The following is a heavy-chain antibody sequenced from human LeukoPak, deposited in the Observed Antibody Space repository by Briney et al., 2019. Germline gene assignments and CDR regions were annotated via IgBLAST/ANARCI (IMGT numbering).Heavy chain of an antibody. CDR1: GYSFTTYW. CDR3: ARHEGSGSYYSY. J-gene: IGHJ4*02. V-gene: IGHV5-51*01. Sequence: GESLKISCKGSGYSFTTYWIAWVRQMPGRGLEWMGIISPDDSDIRYSPSFQGHVTISADKSISAAYLQWSSLQASDTAMYYCARHEGSGSYYSYWGQGTLVTVSS. CDR2: ISPDDSDI. D-gene: IGHD1-26*01.